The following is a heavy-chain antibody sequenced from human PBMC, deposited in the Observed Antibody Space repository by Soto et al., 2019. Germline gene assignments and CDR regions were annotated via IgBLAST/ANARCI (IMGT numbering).Heavy chain of an antibody. CDR1: GGTFSSYA. CDR3: ASSDCSGGSCYSARFYYYYYYGMDV. D-gene: IGHD2-15*01. J-gene: IGHJ6*02. V-gene: IGHV1-69*13. Sequence: SVKVSCKASGGTFSSYAISWVRQAPGQGLEWMGGIIPIFGTANYAQKFQGRVTITADESTSTAYMELSSLRSEDTAVYYCASSDCSGGSCYSARFYYYYYYGMDVWGQGTTVTVSS. CDR2: IIPIFGTA.